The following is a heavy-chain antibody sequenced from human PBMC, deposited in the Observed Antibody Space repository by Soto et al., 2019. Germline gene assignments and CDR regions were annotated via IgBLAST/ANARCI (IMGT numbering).Heavy chain of an antibody. Sequence: QPGGSLRLSCAASGFTFSSYAMHWVRQAPGKGLEWVAVISYDGSNKYYADSVKGRFTISRDNSKNTLYLQMNSLRAEDTAVYYCARDRLWFGELWLCDAFDIWGQGTMVTVSS. CDR3: ARDRLWFGELWLCDAFDI. CDR2: ISYDGSNK. D-gene: IGHD3-10*01. CDR1: GFTFSSYA. J-gene: IGHJ3*02. V-gene: IGHV3-30-3*01.